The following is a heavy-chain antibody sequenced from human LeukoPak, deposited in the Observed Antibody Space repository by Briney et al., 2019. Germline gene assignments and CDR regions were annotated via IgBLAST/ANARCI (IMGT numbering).Heavy chain of an antibody. CDR2: ISGSANTI. Sequence: GGSLRLSCATSGFTFSSYSMNWVRQAPGKGLEWVSYISGSANTIYYADSVKGRFTISRDNAKNSLYLQMNSLRAEDTAVYYCARDQGLRAALDYWGQGTLVTVSS. J-gene: IGHJ4*02. CDR3: ARDQGLRAALDY. V-gene: IGHV3-48*04. CDR1: GFTFSSYS. D-gene: IGHD2-15*01.